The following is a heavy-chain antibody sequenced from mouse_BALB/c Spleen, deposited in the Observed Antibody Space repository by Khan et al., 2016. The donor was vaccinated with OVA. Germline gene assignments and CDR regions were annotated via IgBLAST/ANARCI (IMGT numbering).Heavy chain of an antibody. CDR3: ARAPYENYGFAD. J-gene: IGHJ3*01. Sequence: VQLQQSGPGLVQPSQSLSITCTVSGFSLTSYGVHWVRQSPGKGLEWRGVIWSGGSTDYNAAFISRLGISKDNSKSQGLFKMNSLLANYTAIYYCARAPYENYGFADWGQGTLVTVSA. D-gene: IGHD2-1*01. CDR2: IWSGGST. V-gene: IGHV2-2*02. CDR1: GFSLTSYG.